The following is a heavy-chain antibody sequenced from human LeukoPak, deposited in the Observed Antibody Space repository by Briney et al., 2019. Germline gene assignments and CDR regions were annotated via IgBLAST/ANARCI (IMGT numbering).Heavy chain of an antibody. D-gene: IGHD4-17*01. CDR3: ARDTYGDYEDYYYGMDV. J-gene: IGHJ6*02. CDR2: IIPIFGTA. Sequence: SVKVSCKASGGTFSSYAISWVRQAPGQGLEWMGGIIPIFGTANYAQKFQGRVTITADESTSTAYMELSSLRSEDTAVYYCARDTYGDYEDYYYGMDVWGQGTTVTVSS. V-gene: IGHV1-69*13. CDR1: GGTFSSYA.